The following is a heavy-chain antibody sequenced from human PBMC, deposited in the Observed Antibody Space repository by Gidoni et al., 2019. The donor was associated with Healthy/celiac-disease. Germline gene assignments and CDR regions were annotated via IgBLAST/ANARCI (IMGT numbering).Heavy chain of an antibody. CDR3: AKGVGATPSSMNDY. Sequence: EVQLVESGGGLVQPGGSLRLSCAASGFTFSSYAMSWVRQAPVKGLEWVSASSGRGGSTYYADAVKGRFTISRDNSKNTLYLQMNSLRAEDTAVYYCAKGVGATPSSMNDYWGQGTLVTVSS. V-gene: IGHV3-23*04. CDR1: GFTFSSYA. CDR2: SSGRGGST. J-gene: IGHJ4*02. D-gene: IGHD1-26*01.